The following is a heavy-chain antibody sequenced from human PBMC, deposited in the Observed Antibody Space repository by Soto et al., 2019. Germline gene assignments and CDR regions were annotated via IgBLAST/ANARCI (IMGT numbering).Heavy chain of an antibody. CDR2: ISSNGGST. CDR1: GFTFSSYA. CDR3: VKGQWLVYYYYGMDV. V-gene: IGHV3-64D*08. Sequence: GGSLRLSCSASGFTFSSYAMHWVRQAPGKGLEYVSAISSNGGSTYYADSVKGRFTISRDNSKNTLYLQMSSLRAEDTAVYYCVKGQWLVYYYYGMDVWGQGTTVTVSS. J-gene: IGHJ6*02. D-gene: IGHD6-19*01.